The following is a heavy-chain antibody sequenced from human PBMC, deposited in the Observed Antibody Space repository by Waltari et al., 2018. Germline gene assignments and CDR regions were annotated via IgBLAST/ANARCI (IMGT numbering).Heavy chain of an antibody. J-gene: IGHJ3*02. CDR2: INAGNGNT. D-gene: IGHD3-3*01. Sequence: QVQLVQSGAEVKKPGASVKVSCKASGYTFTSYAMHWVRQATGQRLEWMGWINAGNGNTKYSQKFQGRVTITRDTSASTAYMELSSLRSEDTAVYYCAREQTGRGYDFWSGYYQGAFDIWGQGTMVTVSS. CDR3: AREQTGRGYDFWSGYYQGAFDI. CDR1: GYTFTSYA. V-gene: IGHV1-3*01.